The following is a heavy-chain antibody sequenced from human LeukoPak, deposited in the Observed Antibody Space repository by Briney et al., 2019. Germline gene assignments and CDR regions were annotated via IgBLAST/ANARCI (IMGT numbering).Heavy chain of an antibody. CDR1: GGSISSYY. V-gene: IGHV4-34*01. Sequence: SETLSLTCTVSGGSISSYYWSWIRQPPGKGLEWIGEINHSGSTNYNPSLKSRVTISVDTSKNQFSLKLSSVTAADTAVYYCARRGRDGYKGKKYYFDYWGQGTLVTVSS. D-gene: IGHD5-24*01. CDR2: INHSGST. J-gene: IGHJ4*02. CDR3: ARRGRDGYKGKKYYFDY.